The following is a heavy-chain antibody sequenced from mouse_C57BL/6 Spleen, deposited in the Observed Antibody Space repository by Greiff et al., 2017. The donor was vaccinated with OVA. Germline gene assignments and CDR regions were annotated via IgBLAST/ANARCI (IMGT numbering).Heavy chain of an antibody. CDR3: TRGDYGSSYVFDY. Sequence: EVKLVESGEGLVKPGGSLKLSCAASGFTFSSYAMSWVRQTPEKRLEWVAYISSGGDYIYYADTVKGRFTISRDNARNTLYLQMSSLKSEDTAMYYCTRGDYGSSYVFDYWGQGTTLTVSS. J-gene: IGHJ2*01. D-gene: IGHD1-1*01. V-gene: IGHV5-9-1*02. CDR1: GFTFSSYA. CDR2: ISSGGDYI.